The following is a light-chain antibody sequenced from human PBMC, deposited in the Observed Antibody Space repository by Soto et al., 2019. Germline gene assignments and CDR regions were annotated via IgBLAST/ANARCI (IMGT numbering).Light chain of an antibody. CDR3: QQSYSSPFT. Sequence: DIQMPQAPSSPSASVGDRVTITCRASQPIDTSLNWYQQKPRNAPTLLTYAASSLQSGVPLRFSGSGSGTDFTRTISSLQPEDFEPYYCQQSYSSPFTFSPGTTVYIK. CDR2: AAS. V-gene: IGKV1-39*01. CDR1: QPIDTS. J-gene: IGKJ3*01.